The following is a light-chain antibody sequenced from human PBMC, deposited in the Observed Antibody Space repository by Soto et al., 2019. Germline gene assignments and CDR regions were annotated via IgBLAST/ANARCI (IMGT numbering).Light chain of an antibody. Sequence: QSVLTQPRSVSGSPGQSVTISCTGSSSDVGGYNYVSWYQQHPGRAPKVMIYDVSTRPSGVPDRFSGSKSGNTASLTISGLQADDEADYYCCSYAGTYPYVFGTGTKVTVL. CDR1: SSDVGGYNY. CDR2: DVS. V-gene: IGLV2-11*01. J-gene: IGLJ1*01. CDR3: CSYAGTYPYV.